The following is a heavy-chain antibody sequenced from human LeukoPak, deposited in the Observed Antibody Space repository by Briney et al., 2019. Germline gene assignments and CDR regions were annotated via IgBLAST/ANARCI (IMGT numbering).Heavy chain of an antibody. D-gene: IGHD1-26*01. Sequence: SETLSLTCSVSGGSISSYYWSWIRQPPGKGLEWIGYIFYSGSTNYNPSLKSQVTISVDTSKNQFSLKLSSVTAADTAVYYCARVGGWEPKLHGVTFDYLGQGTLVTVSS. V-gene: IGHV4-59*01. CDR2: IFYSGST. J-gene: IGHJ4*02. CDR1: GGSISSYY. CDR3: ARVGGWEPKLHGVTFDY.